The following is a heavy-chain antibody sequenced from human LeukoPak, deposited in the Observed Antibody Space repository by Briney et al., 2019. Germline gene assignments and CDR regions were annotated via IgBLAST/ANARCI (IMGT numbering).Heavy chain of an antibody. CDR2: ISGDGYYT. CDR1: GFTLDDYA. J-gene: IGHJ4*02. Sequence: PGGSLRLSCAASGFTLDDYAMHWVRQAPGKGLEWVSLISGDGYYTNYTDSVKGRFTVSRDNSKNSLYLQMNSLRTEDTALYYCAKDITHYWGQGTLVSVSS. V-gene: IGHV3-43*02. CDR3: AKDITHY.